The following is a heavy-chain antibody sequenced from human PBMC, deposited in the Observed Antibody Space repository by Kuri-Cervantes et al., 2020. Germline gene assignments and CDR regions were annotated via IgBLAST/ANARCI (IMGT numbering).Heavy chain of an antibody. J-gene: IGHJ5*02. Sequence: SESLSLTCAVSEGSNSNYYWSWIRPPAGKGLEWIGRIYISGSTNYNPSLKSRVTISVDTSKNQFSLKLSSVTAADTAVYYCARGVGYSYGSRSGWFDPWSQGTLVTV. V-gene: IGHV4-4*07. D-gene: IGHD5-18*01. CDR3: ARGVGYSYGSRSGWFDP. CDR1: EGSNSNYY. CDR2: IYISGST.